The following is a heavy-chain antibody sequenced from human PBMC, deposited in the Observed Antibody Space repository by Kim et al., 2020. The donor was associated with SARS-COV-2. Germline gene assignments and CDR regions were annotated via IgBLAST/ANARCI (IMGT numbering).Heavy chain of an antibody. CDR1: GFTFASYA. V-gene: IGHV3-49*04. Sequence: GGSLRLSCPGSGFTFASYAINWVRQAPGGGLEWIGLIKSKTYGGTTEYAASVRGRVTISRDDSKTLAYLQMDSLKAEDTAVYYCTTSVGPHYNYYFGFDFWGLGTTVTVSS. CDR3: TTSVGPHYNYYFGFDF. D-gene: IGHD1-26*01. CDR2: IKSKTYGGTT. J-gene: IGHJ6*02.